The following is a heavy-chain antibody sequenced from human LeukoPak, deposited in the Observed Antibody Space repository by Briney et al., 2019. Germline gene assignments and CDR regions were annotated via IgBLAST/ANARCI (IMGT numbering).Heavy chain of an antibody. CDR2: ISSSSSYI. J-gene: IGHJ4*02. CDR3: ARSDCSGASCYSDY. Sequence: GGSLRLSCAASGFTLSSYSMNWVRQAPGKGLEWVSSISSSSSYIYYADSVKGRLTISRDNAKNSLYLQMNSLRAKDTAVYYCARSDCSGASCYSDYWGQGTLVTVSS. V-gene: IGHV3-21*01. CDR1: GFTLSSYS. D-gene: IGHD2-15*01.